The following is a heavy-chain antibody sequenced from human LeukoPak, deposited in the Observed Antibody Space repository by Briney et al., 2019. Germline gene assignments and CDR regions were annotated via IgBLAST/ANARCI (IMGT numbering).Heavy chain of an antibody. V-gene: IGHV4-31*03. CDR2: IHHSGTT. CDR3: ARRSYYRTDPFDF. J-gene: IGHJ4*02. CDR1: RASISSGSYY. D-gene: IGHD4-11*01. Sequence: PSETLSITCTVSRASISSGSYYWNWIRHHPGRGLEWIGYIHHSGTTYYNPSLKSRVTILVDTSENQISLNLTSVTAADTAVYYCARRSYYRTDPFDFWGQGTLVTVSP.